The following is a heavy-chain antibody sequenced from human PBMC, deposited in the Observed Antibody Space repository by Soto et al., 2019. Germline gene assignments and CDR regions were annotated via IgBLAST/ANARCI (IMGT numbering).Heavy chain of an antibody. Sequence: QVPLVESGGGVVQPGRSLRLSCAASGFTFSSYAMHWVRQAPGKGLEWVAVISYDGSNKYYADSVKGRFTISRDNSXNXLXXQMNSLRAEDTAVYYCARAPHIVVVTATYGVSFDYWGQGTLVTVSS. J-gene: IGHJ4*02. D-gene: IGHD2-21*02. CDR2: ISYDGSNK. CDR1: GFTFSSYA. V-gene: IGHV3-30-3*01. CDR3: ARAPHIVVVTATYGVSFDY.